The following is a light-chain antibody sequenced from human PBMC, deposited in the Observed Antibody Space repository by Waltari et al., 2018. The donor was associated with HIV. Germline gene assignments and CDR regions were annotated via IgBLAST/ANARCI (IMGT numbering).Light chain of an antibody. Sequence: QLALTQSPSASASVGASVNLTCTLSSGHSNYDIAWHQQQPEKGPRYLMKVNSDGSHKKEDGVPGRFSGSSSGAERYLTISSLQSEDEGDYYCQTWGSGIHVVFGGGTKVTVL. CDR1: SGHSNYD. J-gene: IGLJ2*01. CDR2: VNSDGSH. CDR3: QTWGSGIHVV. V-gene: IGLV4-69*01.